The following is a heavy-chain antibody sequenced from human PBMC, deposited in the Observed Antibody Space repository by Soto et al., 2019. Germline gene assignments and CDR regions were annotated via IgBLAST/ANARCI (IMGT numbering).Heavy chain of an antibody. Sequence: QLQLQESGPGLVKPSETLSLTCTVSGGSISSSSYYWGWIRQPPGKGLEWIGSIYYTGSTYYNPSLKRRGTISVDTTKNQFSLKLSSVTAVDTAVYYCGRSRGAGRSYGDDYWGQGTLVIVSS. V-gene: IGHV4-39*01. CDR2: IYYTGST. D-gene: IGHD5-18*01. J-gene: IGHJ4*02. CDR3: GRSRGAGRSYGDDY. CDR1: GGSISSSSYY.